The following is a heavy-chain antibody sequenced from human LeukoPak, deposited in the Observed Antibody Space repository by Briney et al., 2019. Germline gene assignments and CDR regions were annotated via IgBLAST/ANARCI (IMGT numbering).Heavy chain of an antibody. V-gene: IGHV4-39*01. CDR1: GGSISISSDY. Sequence: SETLSLTCTVSGGSISISSDYWGWIRQPPGKGLEWIGDIYYSGTTNYNPSLKSRVTMSVDTSKNQFSLKLDSATAADTAVYYCARRLSTRSYYLDDWGQGTLVTVSS. D-gene: IGHD2/OR15-2a*01. CDR2: IYYSGTT. CDR3: ARRLSTRSYYLDD. J-gene: IGHJ4*02.